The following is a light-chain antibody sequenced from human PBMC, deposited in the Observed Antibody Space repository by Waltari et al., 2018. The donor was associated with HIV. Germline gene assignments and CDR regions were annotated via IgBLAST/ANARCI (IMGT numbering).Light chain of an antibody. CDR3: CSYAGNGAYV. V-gene: IGLV2-23*02. CDR1: SSDIGTYDL. J-gene: IGLJ1*01. Sequence: SALTQPASLSGSPGQSISLSCSGTSSDIGTYDLVSWFQQFPVKAPKLIIYEVAARPSGVSARFSGSKSGNMASLTISGLQAKDEADYYCCSYAGNGAYVFGTGTKVTVL. CDR2: EVA.